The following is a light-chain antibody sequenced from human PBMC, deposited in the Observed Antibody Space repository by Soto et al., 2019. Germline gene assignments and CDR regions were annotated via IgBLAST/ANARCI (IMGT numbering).Light chain of an antibody. CDR1: QSISSC. J-gene: IGKJ2*01. Sequence: DIQMTQSPSTLSASVGDRVTITCRASQSISSCLAWYQQKPGKAPKLQFYDASSLESGVPSRFSGSGSGTEFTLTISSLQADDFATYYCQQYNSYPYTFGQGTKLEIK. V-gene: IGKV1-5*01. CDR3: QQYNSYPYT. CDR2: DAS.